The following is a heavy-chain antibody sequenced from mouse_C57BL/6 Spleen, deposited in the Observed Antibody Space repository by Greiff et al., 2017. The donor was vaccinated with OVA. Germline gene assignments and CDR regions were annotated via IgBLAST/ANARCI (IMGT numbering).Heavy chain of an antibody. J-gene: IGHJ4*01. CDR3: ARGGGAMDY. Sequence: LQESGAELVRPGTSVKVSCKASGYAFTNYLIEWVKQRPGQGLEWIGVINPGSGGTNYNEKFKGKATLTADKSSSTAYMQLSSLTSEDSAVYFCARGGGAMDYWGQGTSVTVSS. CDR1: GYAFTNYL. V-gene: IGHV1-54*01. CDR2: INPGSGGT.